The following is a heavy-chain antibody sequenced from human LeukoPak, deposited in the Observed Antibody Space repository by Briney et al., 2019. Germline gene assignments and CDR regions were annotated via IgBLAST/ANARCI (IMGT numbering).Heavy chain of an antibody. CDR1: GFTFSNYG. Sequence: GGSLRLSCGASGFTFSNYGMSWVRQAPGKGLEWVSGISGSGASIYYAESAKGRFTISRDNSKNSLYLQMNSLRAEDTAVYYCAQGFDAFDIWGQGTMVTVSS. CDR2: ISGSGASI. J-gene: IGHJ3*02. D-gene: IGHD3-10*01. V-gene: IGHV3-23*01. CDR3: AQGFDAFDI.